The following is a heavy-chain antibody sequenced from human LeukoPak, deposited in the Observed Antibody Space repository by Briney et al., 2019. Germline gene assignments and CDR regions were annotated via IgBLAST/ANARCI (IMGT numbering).Heavy chain of an antibody. J-gene: IGHJ4*02. Sequence: SETLSLTCTVSGGSISSYYWSWIRQPPGKGLEWIGYIYYSGSTNYNPSLKSRVTMSVDTSKNRFSLKLSSVTAADTAVYYCARDSGGLFDYWGQGTLVTVSS. CDR1: GGSISSYY. CDR3: ARDSGGLFDY. D-gene: IGHD3-10*01. V-gene: IGHV4-59*01. CDR2: IYYSGST.